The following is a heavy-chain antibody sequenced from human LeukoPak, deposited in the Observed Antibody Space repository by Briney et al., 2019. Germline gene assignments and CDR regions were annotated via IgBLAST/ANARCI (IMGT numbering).Heavy chain of an antibody. Sequence: ASVKVSCKASGYTFTSYAMNWVRQAPGQGLEWMGWINTNTGNPTYAQGFTGRIVFSLDTSVSTAYLQISSLKAEDTAVYYCARWDYDSSGYALYYFDYWGQGTLVTVPS. J-gene: IGHJ4*02. V-gene: IGHV7-4-1*02. D-gene: IGHD3-22*01. CDR1: GYTFTSYA. CDR3: ARWDYDSSGYALYYFDY. CDR2: INTNTGNP.